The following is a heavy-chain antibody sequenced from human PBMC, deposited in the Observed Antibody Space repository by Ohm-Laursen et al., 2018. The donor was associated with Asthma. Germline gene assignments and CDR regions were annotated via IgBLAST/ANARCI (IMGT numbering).Heavy chain of an antibody. Sequence: GASVKVSCKVSGYTFTGYYMHWVRQAPGQGLEWMGRINPNSGGTNYAQKFQGRVTMTRDTSISTAHMELSRLRSDDTAVYYCARDSGPYYYDSSGYQNWFDHWGQGTLVTVSS. D-gene: IGHD3-22*01. J-gene: IGHJ5*02. CDR2: INPNSGGT. V-gene: IGHV1-2*06. CDR1: GYTFTGYY. CDR3: ARDSGPYYYDSSGYQNWFDH.